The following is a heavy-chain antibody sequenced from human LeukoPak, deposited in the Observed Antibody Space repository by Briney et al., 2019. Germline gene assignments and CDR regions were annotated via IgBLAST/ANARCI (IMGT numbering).Heavy chain of an antibody. V-gene: IGHV3-74*01. D-gene: IGHD6-19*01. CDR2: INGDGSSI. CDR3: AREEVAGTIDY. Sequence: GGSLRLSCAASGFTFSSYWMHWVRQAPGKGLVWVSRINGDGSSIRYADSVKGRFTISRDNAKNTLYLQMNSLRAEDTAVYYCAREEVAGTIDYRGQGTLVTVSS. J-gene: IGHJ4*02. CDR1: GFTFSSYW.